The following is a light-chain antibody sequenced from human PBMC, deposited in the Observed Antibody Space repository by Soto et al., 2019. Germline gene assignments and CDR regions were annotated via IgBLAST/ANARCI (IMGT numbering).Light chain of an antibody. CDR2: KAS. CDR3: QQYISYRA. CDR1: QSIDTW. V-gene: IGKV1-5*03. Sequence: DIHMTQSPSTLSASVGDTVTITCRASQSIDTWLAWHQQKPGRAPKLLISKASVLESGVPSRFSGSGSGTDFTLTIRDVQPDDFAIYYCQQYISYRALXQGTKVDIK. J-gene: IGKJ1*01.